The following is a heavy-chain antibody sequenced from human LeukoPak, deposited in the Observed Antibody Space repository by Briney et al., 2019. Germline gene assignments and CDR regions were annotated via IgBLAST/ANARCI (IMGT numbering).Heavy chain of an antibody. CDR2: ISSSGSTI. J-gene: IGHJ6*03. Sequence: GGSLRLSCAASGFTFSSYEMNWVRQAPGKGLEWVSYISSSGSTIYYADSVKGRFTISRDNARNSLYLQMNSLRAEDTAVYYCARDKTLVRGGSFFFYYYYMDVRGKGTTVTISS. V-gene: IGHV3-48*03. D-gene: IGHD3-10*01. CDR1: GFTFSSYE. CDR3: ARDKTLVRGGSFFFYYYYMDV.